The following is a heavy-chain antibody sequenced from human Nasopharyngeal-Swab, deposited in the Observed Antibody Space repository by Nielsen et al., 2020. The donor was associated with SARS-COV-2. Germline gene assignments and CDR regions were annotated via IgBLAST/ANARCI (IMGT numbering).Heavy chain of an antibody. D-gene: IGHD5-12*01. J-gene: IGHJ6*02. CDR2: IYPRDSDT. V-gene: IGHV5-51*01. CDR3: VRPEGVATSFKYYFQYGMDV. Sequence: GESLKISCKGSGYSFTSYWIAWVRQMPGKGLEWMGIIYPRDSDTRYSPSFQGQVTFSADKSISTAYLQWSSLKASDTAMYYCVRPEGVATSFKYYFQYGMDVWGQGTMVTVPS. CDR1: GYSFTSYW.